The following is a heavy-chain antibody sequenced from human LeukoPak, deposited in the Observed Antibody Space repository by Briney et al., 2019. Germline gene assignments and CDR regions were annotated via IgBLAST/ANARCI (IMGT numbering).Heavy chain of an antibody. D-gene: IGHD3-9*01. CDR1: GFTLNNYG. Sequence: PGGSLRLSCAASGFTLNNYGMTWVRQAPGEGLEWVANIKQDGSRKHYVDSVEGRFTISRDNASNSLYLQMNSLRAEDTAVYYCARGLSNRIFTTYYDVFDIWGQGTLVTVSS. V-gene: IGHV3-7*03. CDR2: IKQDGSRK. J-gene: IGHJ3*02. CDR3: ARGLSNRIFTTYYDVFDI.